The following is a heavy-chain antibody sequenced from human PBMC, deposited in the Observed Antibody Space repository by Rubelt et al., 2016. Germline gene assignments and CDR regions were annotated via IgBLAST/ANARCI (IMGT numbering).Heavy chain of an antibody. CDR1: GLTVRSNY. Sequence: PGGSLRLSCGASGLTVRSNYMSWVRQAPGKGLEWVSMINSAGDTYYADSVKGRFVISRDNSKNTLYLQMSSLRAEDTAVYYCATDYLGYWGQGTLVTVSS. CDR3: ATDYLGY. J-gene: IGHJ4*02. CDR2: INSAGDT. V-gene: IGHV3-66*01.